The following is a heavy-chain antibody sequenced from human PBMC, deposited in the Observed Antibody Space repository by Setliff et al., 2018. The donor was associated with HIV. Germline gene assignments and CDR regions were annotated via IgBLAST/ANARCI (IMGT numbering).Heavy chain of an antibody. CDR1: GGSISSYY. D-gene: IGHD5-18*01. Sequence: SETLSLTCTVSGGSISSYYWSWIRQPPGKGLEWIGYIYYSGSTNYNPYLKSRVTISVDTSKNHFSLKLSPVTAADTAVYYCASGEYSYGYRFDYWGQGTLVTVSS. V-gene: IGHV4-59*01. J-gene: IGHJ4*02. CDR2: IYYSGST. CDR3: ASGEYSYGYRFDY.